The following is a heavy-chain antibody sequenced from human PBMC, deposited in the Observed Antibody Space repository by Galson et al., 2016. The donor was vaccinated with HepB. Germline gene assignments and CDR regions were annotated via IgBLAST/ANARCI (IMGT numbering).Heavy chain of an antibody. V-gene: IGHV1-2*02. CDR1: GYTFTDYF. J-gene: IGHJ4*02. CDR2: INPKTGGT. D-gene: IGHD3-22*01. CDR3: ARDFVDYYDSSAFWGPYYFDY. Sequence: SVKVSCKASGYTFTDYFLHWVRQAPGQGLEWMGWINPKTGGTNYAQRFQGRVTVTRDTSLNTAYMEVSSVRSDDTAVYYCARDFVDYYDSSAFWGPYYFDYWGRGTLVTVSS.